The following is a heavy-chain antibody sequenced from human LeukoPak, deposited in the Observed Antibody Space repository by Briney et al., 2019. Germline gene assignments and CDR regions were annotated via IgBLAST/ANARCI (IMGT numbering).Heavy chain of an antibody. V-gene: IGHV3-13*01. J-gene: IGHJ4*02. CDR1: GFTFSSYD. Sequence: PGGSLRLYCAASGFTFSSYDMHWVRQATGKGLEWVSGIGTAGDTYYPGSVKGRFTISRENAKNSLYLQMNSLRAGDTAVYYCARGDYYDSSGYSPNFDNWGQGTLVTVSS. CDR2: IGTAGDT. D-gene: IGHD3-22*01. CDR3: ARGDYYDSSGYSPNFDN.